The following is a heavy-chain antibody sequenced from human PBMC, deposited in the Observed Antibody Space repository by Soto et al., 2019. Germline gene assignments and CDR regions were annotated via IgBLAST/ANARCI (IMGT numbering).Heavy chain of an antibody. D-gene: IGHD5-18*01. J-gene: IGHJ4*02. V-gene: IGHV3-15*01. CDR2: IKITSAGETA. Sequence: GGSLRLSCAASGLTISNVWMTWVSQAPGKGLEWVGRIKITSAGETADVAAPVKARFTISRDDSKNTVFLEMNSLKSEDTARYYCAITAKINRDASTSFAYWGPGTQVTSP. CDR1: GLTISNVW. CDR3: AITAKINRDASTSFAY.